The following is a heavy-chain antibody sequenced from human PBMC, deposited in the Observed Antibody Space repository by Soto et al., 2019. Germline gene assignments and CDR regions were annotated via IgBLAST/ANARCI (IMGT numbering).Heavy chain of an antibody. V-gene: IGHV3-21*01. Sequence: GGSLRLSCAASGFTFRSFTMNWVRQAPGKGLEWVSTISSNSAYIYYTDALRGRFTISRDNAKNSLHLQMNSLRAEDTAVYYCTRDASRDSSARGWFDPWGPGTLVTVS. CDR3: TRDASRDSSARGWFDP. CDR1: GFTFRSFT. J-gene: IGHJ5*02. CDR2: ISSNSAYI. D-gene: IGHD6-13*01.